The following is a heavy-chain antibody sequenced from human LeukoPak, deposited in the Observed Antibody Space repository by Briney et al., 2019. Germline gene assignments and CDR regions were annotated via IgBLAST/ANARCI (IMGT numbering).Heavy chain of an antibody. CDR1: GFTFSSYW. V-gene: IGHV3-74*01. CDR3: VRGTGYLLFDN. Sequence: GGCLRLSCAASGFTFSSYWMHWVRQAPGKGLVWVSRISTDGSRTTYADTVKGRFTISRDNAKDTLYLQMNSLTVEDTAMYYCVRGTGYLLFDNWGQGTLVTVSS. CDR2: ISTDGSRT. D-gene: IGHD6-25*01. J-gene: IGHJ4*02.